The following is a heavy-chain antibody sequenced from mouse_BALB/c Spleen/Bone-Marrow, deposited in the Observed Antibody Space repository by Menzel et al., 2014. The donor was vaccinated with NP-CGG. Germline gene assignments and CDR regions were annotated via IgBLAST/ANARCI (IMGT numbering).Heavy chain of an antibody. J-gene: IGHJ2*01. V-gene: IGHV1-4*01. D-gene: IGHD3-3*01. Sequence: VQLQQSGAELARPGASVWMSCKASGYTSTSYPMNWVKQRPGQGLEWIGYINPSSGYTNYNQKFKDKATLTADKSSSTAYMQLSSLTSEDSAVYYCTRRAAYYFDYWGQGTTLTVSS. CDR2: INPSSGYT. CDR3: TRRAAYYFDY. CDR1: GYTSTSYP.